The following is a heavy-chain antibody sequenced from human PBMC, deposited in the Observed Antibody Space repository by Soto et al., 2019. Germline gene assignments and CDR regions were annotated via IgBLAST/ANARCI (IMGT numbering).Heavy chain of an antibody. J-gene: IGHJ6*02. Sequence: QVQLQESGPGLLKPSETLSLTCTVSGDSISSYYWSWIRQHPGKGLEWIGYISYSGSTNYNPSLTSRVTISVDTSKNQFSLKLSSVTAADTAVYYCARHPGTLYYGGTYSLSRGGMDVWGQGTTVTVSS. CDR1: GDSISSYY. CDR2: ISYSGST. V-gene: IGHV4-59*08. D-gene: IGHD3-16*01. CDR3: ARHPGTLYYGGTYSLSRGGMDV.